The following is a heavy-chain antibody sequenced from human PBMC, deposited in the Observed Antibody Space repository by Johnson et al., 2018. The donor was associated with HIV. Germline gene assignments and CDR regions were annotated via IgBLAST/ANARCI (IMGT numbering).Heavy chain of an antibody. V-gene: IGHV3-30*14. CDR2: ISYDGSNK. J-gene: IGHJ3*02. CDR1: GFTVSSNY. CDR3: AREETTAPAAFDI. Sequence: MLLVESGGGLIQPGGSLRLSCAASGFTVSSNYMSWVRQAPGKGLEWVAVISYDGSNKYYADSVKGRFTISRDNSKNTLYLQMGNLRADDMAVYYCAREETTAPAAFDIWGQGTMVTVSS. D-gene: IGHD4-17*01.